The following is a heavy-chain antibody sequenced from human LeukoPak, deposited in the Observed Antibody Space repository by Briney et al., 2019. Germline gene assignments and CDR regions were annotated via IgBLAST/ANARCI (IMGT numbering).Heavy chain of an antibody. D-gene: IGHD5-24*01. V-gene: IGHV4-59*01. J-gene: IGHJ4*02. CDR3: ARDSRDGYVDY. CDR2: IYYSGST. CDR1: CGSISSYY. Sequence: SETLSLTCTVSCGSISSYYWSWLRQPPGKGLEWIGYIYYSGSTNYNPSLKSRVTISVDTSKNQFSLKLSSVTAADTAVYYCARDSRDGYVDYWGQGTLVTVSS.